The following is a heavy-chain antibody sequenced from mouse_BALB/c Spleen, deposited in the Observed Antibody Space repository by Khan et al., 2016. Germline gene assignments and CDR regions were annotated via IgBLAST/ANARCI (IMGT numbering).Heavy chain of an antibody. Sequence: QVQLQQSGAELVKPGASVKLSCKASGYTFTSYYMYWVKQRPGQGLEWIGEINPSNGGTNFNEKFKSKATLTVDKSSSTAYMQLSSLTSEDTAVYYCARINAWGQGTTLTVSS. CDR1: GYTFTSYY. CDR2: INPSNGGT. CDR3: ARINA. J-gene: IGHJ2*01. V-gene: IGHV1S81*02.